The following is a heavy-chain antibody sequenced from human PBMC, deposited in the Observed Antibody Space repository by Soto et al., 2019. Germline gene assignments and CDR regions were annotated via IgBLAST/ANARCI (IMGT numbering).Heavy chain of an antibody. Sequence: GGSLRLSCAASGFTFSKAWVSWVRQAPGKGLEWVGRLKSKSAGGTSDYAAPVKGRFIISRDDSKNTLYLQMNTLKTEDTAVYPRHPAGAVTAYPFFWAWGQGTLVTVSS. CDR3: HPAGAVTAYPFFWA. CDR1: GFTFSKAW. CDR2: LKSKSAGGTS. D-gene: IGHD2-21*02. V-gene: IGHV3-15*01. J-gene: IGHJ5*02.